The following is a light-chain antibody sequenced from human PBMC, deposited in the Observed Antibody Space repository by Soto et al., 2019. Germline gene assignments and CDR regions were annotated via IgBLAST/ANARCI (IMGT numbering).Light chain of an antibody. Sequence: EVVVTQSPATLSVSPGERVTLSCRASQSVSTNLAWYQQKPDQAPRHLIYGASTRATDIPARFSGSGSGTEFTLTISSLQSEDLAIYYCQQYNTWPLTFGGGTKVEIK. J-gene: IGKJ4*01. V-gene: IGKV3-15*01. CDR3: QQYNTWPLT. CDR2: GAS. CDR1: QSVSTN.